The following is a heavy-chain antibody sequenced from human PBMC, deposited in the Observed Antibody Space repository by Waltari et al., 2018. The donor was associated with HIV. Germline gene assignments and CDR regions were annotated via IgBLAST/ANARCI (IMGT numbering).Heavy chain of an antibody. J-gene: IGHJ4*02. CDR3: ARDRSASVGALDY. V-gene: IGHV4-39*07. D-gene: IGHD1-26*01. CDR1: GGSISSSGYY. Sequence: QLQLQESGPGLVKPSETLSLTCTVSGGSISSSGYYWGWIRQPPGKGLEWIGSIYYSGSTYVNPSLKSRVTISVDTSKNQFSLKLSFVTAADTTVYYCARDRSASVGALDYWGQGTLVTVSS. CDR2: IYYSGST.